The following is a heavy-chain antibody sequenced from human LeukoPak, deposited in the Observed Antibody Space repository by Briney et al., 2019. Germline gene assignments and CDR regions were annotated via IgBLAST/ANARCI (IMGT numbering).Heavy chain of an antibody. D-gene: IGHD6-19*01. Sequence: GGSLRLSCAASGFTFSTYAMSWVRQAPGKGLEWVSSISGSGDSTYYADSVKGRFPISRDNSKNTLYLQMNSLRAEDTAIYYCAKATIEQWLVKVDSFNYWGQGTLVTVSS. CDR3: AKATIEQWLVKVDSFNY. CDR1: GFTFSTYA. J-gene: IGHJ4*02. CDR2: ISGSGDST. V-gene: IGHV3-23*01.